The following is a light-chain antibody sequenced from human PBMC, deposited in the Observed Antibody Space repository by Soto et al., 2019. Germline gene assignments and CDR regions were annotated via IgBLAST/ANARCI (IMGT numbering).Light chain of an antibody. Sequence: QSVLTQPPSASGSPGQSITISCTGTVSLVSWYHQHPGKDPNLIIYDDTKQPSGVPSRCSCSKSGNTASLTISGLQDEDEADYYCCSYVGGRTYVFGSGTKVTVL. CDR2: DDT. CDR3: CSYVGGRTYV. V-gene: IGLV2-23*01. J-gene: IGLJ1*01. CDR1: VSL.